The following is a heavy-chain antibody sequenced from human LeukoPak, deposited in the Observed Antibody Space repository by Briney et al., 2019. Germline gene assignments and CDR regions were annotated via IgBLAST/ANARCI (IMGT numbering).Heavy chain of an antibody. V-gene: IGHV4-59*08. Sequence: SETLSLTCTASGGSISTYSWTWIRQPPGKGLEWIGYIYYSGNTNYNPALKSRVTISLDTSRNQFSLKLNSVTAADTAVYYCARRVTGRGTFYFDYWGQGSLVTVSS. CDR2: IYYSGNT. CDR3: ARRVTGRGTFYFDY. D-gene: IGHD3-16*01. CDR1: GGSISTYS. J-gene: IGHJ4*02.